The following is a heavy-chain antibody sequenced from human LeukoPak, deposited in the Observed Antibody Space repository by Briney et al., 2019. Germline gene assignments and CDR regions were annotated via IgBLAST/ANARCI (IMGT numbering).Heavy chain of an antibody. J-gene: IGHJ4*02. CDR3: AVASCGGDCAPDY. D-gene: IGHD2-21*02. CDR2: IYYSGST. Sequence: SETLSLTCTVSGGSISSSSYYWGWIGQPPGKGLEWIGSIYYSGSTYYNPSLKSRVTISVDTSKNQFSLKLSSVTAADTAVYYCAVASCGGDCAPDYWGQGTLVTVSS. V-gene: IGHV4-39*01. CDR1: GGSISSSSYY.